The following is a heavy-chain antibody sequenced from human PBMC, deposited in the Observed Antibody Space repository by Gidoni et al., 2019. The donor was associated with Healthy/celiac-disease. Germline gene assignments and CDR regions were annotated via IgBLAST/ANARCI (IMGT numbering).Heavy chain of an antibody. CDR3: ARDEVYYGSGSEDFYYYYGMDV. CDR1: GFTFSSYS. D-gene: IGHD3-10*01. V-gene: IGHV3-21*01. CDR2: ISSSSSYI. Sequence: EVQLVESGGGLVKPGGSLRLSCAASGFTFSSYSMHWVRQAPGKGLEWVSSISSSSSYIYYADSVKGRFTISRDNAKNSLYLQMNSLRAEDTAVYYCARDEVYYGSGSEDFYYYYGMDVWGQGTTVTVSS. J-gene: IGHJ6*02.